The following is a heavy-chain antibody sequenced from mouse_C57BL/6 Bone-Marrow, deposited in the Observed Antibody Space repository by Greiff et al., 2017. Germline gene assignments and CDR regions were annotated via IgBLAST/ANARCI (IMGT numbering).Heavy chain of an antibody. Sequence: QVQLKESGPGLVQPSQSLSITCTVSGFSLTSYGVHWVRQSPGKGLGWLGVIWSGGSTDYNAAFISRLSISKDTFKRQVFVKMNRLQADDTAIYYCARNNGYYGFADWGQGTLVTVSA. CDR3: ARNNGYYGFAD. CDR2: IWSGGST. V-gene: IGHV2-2*01. CDR1: GFSLTSYG. D-gene: IGHD2-3*01. J-gene: IGHJ3*01.